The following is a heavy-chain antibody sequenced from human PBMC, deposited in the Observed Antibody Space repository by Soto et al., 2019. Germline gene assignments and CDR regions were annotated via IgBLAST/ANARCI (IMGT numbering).Heavy chain of an antibody. CDR3: ARGYWVEGYGAGTYFDY. D-gene: IGHD2-15*01. J-gene: IGHJ4*02. CDR1: GLSVTSNY. Sequence: EMLLVQSGGGLVQPGGSLRLSCAPSGLSVTSNYMAWVRQAPGKGLEWVSVIYSGSTTHHADSVKGRFTISRDSSSNTLYLQMSSLRVEDTALYYCARGYWVEGYGAGTYFDYWGQGTLVTVSS. CDR2: IYSGSTT. V-gene: IGHV3-66*01.